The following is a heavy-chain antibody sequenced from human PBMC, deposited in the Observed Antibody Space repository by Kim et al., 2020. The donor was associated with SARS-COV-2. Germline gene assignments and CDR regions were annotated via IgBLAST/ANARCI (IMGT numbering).Heavy chain of an antibody. CDR2: ISYDGSNK. CDR3: AKPLNFWSGYRADFDY. Sequence: GGSLRLSCAASGFTFSSYGMHWVRQAPGKGLEWVAVISYDGSNKYYADSVKGRFTISRDNSKNTLYLQMNSLRAEDTAVYYCAKPLNFWSGYRADFDYWGQGTLVTVSS. CDR1: GFTFSSYG. J-gene: IGHJ4*02. D-gene: IGHD3-3*01. V-gene: IGHV3-30*18.